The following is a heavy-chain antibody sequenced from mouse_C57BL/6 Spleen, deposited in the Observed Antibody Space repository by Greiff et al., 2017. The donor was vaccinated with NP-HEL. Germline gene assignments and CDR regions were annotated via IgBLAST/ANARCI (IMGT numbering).Heavy chain of an antibody. Sequence: VHVKQSGPELVKPGASVKISCKASGYSFTDYNMNWVKQSTGKGLEWIGVINPNYGTTSYNQKFKGKATLTVDKSSSTAYMQLNSLTSEDSAVYYCARTPRGDYAWFAYWGQGTLVTVSA. CDR1: GYSFTDYN. D-gene: IGHD1-1*01. CDR3: ARTPRGDYAWFAY. CDR2: INPNYGTT. J-gene: IGHJ3*01. V-gene: IGHV1-39*01.